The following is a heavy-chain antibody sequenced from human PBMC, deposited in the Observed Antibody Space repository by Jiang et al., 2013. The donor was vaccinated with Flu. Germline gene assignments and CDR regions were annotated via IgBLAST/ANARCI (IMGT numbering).Heavy chain of an antibody. D-gene: IGHD1-26*01. V-gene: IGHV3-23*01. J-gene: IGHJ4*02. CDR3: AKASYGNIPHFDY. Sequence: VQLLESGGGLVQPGGSLRLSCVASGFTFSDYGISWVRQAPGKGLEWVPTFGGRDGGTNYADSVKGRFTISRDNSRNTVVLQMHSLRAEDAAVYYCAKASYGNIPHFDYWGQGILVTVSS. CDR1: GFTFSDYG. CDR2: FGGRDGGT.